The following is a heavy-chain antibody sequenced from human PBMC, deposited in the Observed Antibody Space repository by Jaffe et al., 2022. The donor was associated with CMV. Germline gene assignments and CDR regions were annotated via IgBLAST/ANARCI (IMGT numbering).Heavy chain of an antibody. CDR3: ARARRDGYLGGYYFDY. CDR2: IYYSGST. V-gene: IGHV4-59*01. CDR1: GGSISSYY. D-gene: IGHD2-21*01. J-gene: IGHJ4*02. Sequence: QVQLQESGPGLVKPSETLSLTCTVSGGSISSYYWSWIRQPPGKGLEWIGYIYYSGSTNYNPSLKSRVTISVDTSKNQFSLKLSSVTAADTAVYYCARARRDGYLGGYYFDYWGQGTLVTVSS.